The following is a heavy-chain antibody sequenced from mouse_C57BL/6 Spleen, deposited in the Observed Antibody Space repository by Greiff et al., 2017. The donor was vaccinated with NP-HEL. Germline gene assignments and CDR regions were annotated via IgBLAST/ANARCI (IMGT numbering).Heavy chain of an antibody. CDR1: GYTFTSYG. Sequence: QVQLQQSGAELARPGASVKLSCKASGYTFTSYGISWVKQRPGQGLEWIGEIYPRSGNTYYNEKFKGKATLTADKSSSTAYMELRSLTSEDSAVYFCARRAYGSEGYFDVWGTGTTVTVSS. CDR3: ARRAYGSEGYFDV. D-gene: IGHD1-1*01. J-gene: IGHJ1*03. CDR2: IYPRSGNT. V-gene: IGHV1-81*01.